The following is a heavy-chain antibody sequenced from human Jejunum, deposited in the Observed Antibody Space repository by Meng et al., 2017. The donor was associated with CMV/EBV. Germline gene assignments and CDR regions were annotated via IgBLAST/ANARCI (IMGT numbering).Heavy chain of an antibody. Sequence: WVSQAPGKGLEWVANINQYGSEEYYVDSVKGRFTISRDNAKNSLYLQMNSLRAEDTAVYFCARGACRYCSSTSPDQYYYYYAMDVWGQGTTVTVSS. CDR3: ARGACRYCSSTSPDQYYYYYAMDV. V-gene: IGHV3-7*01. J-gene: IGHJ6*02. CDR2: INQYGSEE. D-gene: IGHD2-2*01.